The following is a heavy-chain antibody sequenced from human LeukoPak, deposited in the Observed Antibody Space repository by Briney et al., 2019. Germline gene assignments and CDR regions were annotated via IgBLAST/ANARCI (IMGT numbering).Heavy chain of an antibody. CDR3: ARVGSCPSLWCYYGMDV. CDR2: IYYSGST. D-gene: IGHD2-15*01. J-gene: IGHJ6*02. CDR1: GGSISSYY. Sequence: TLSLTCTVSGGSISSYYWSWIRQPPGKGLEWIGYIYYSGSTNYNPSLKSRVTISVDTSKNQFSLKLSSVTAADTAVYYCARVGSCPSLWCYYGMDVWGQGTTVTVSS. V-gene: IGHV4-59*08.